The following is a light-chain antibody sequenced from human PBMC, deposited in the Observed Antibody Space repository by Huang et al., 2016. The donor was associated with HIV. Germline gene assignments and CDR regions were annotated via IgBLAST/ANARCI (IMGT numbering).Light chain of an antibody. J-gene: IGKJ5*01. CDR3: QQYGGSPIT. V-gene: IGKV3-20*01. CDR1: QSVSSSY. CDR2: GAY. Sequence: EIVLTQSPGTLSLFPGERATLSCRASQSVSSSYLAWYQQKPGQAPRLLIYGAYNGATGIPARFSGSGSGTDFTLTISRVEPEDFAVYYCQQYGGSPITFGQGTRLEIK.